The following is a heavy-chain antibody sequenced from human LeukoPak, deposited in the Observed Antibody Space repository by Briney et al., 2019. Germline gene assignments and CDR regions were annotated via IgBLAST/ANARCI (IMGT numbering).Heavy chain of an antibody. Sequence: ASVKVSCKASGGTFSTYAISWVRQAPGQGLEWMGGIIPIFGTANYEQKFQGRVTITADESTSTAYMELSSLRSEDTAVYYCARADSSGYSDFDYWGQGTLVTVSS. CDR1: GGTFSTYA. J-gene: IGHJ4*02. D-gene: IGHD3-22*01. CDR3: ARADSSGYSDFDY. V-gene: IGHV1-69*01. CDR2: IIPIFGTA.